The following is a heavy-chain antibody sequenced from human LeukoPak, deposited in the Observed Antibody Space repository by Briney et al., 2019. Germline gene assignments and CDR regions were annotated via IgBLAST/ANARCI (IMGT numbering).Heavy chain of an antibody. CDR1: GGTFSSYA. Sequence: SVKVSCKASGGTFSSYAISWVRQAPGQGLEWMGGIIPIFGTANYAQKFQGRVTITADESTSTAYMELSSLRSEDTAVYYCAREGDLAVAGMIFLNWFNPWGQGTLVTVSS. D-gene: IGHD6-19*01. J-gene: IGHJ5*02. CDR3: AREGDLAVAGMIFLNWFNP. V-gene: IGHV1-69*13. CDR2: IIPIFGTA.